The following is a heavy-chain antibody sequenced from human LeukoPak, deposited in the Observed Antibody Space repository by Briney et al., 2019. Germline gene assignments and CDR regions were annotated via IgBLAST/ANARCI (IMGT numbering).Heavy chain of an antibody. D-gene: IGHD3-16*02. CDR1: GGSISSGGYY. CDR2: IYYSGST. V-gene: IGHV4-31*03. CDR3: ARARRGLRLGELSLSPYYFDY. J-gene: IGHJ4*02. Sequence: MPSQTLSLTCTVSGGSISSGGYYWSWIRQHPGKGLEWIGYIYYSGSTYYNPSLKSRVTISVDTSKNQFSLKLSFVTAADTAVYYCARARRGLRLGELSLSPYYFDYWGQGTLVTVSS.